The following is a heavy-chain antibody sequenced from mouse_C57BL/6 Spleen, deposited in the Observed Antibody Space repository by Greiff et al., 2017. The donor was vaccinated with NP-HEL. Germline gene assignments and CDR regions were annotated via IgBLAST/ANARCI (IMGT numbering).Heavy chain of an antibody. V-gene: IGHV1-19*01. CDR3: ARDYDEGLYAMDY. Sequence: EVQLQQSGPVLVKPGASVKMSCKASGYTFTDYYMNWVKQSHGKSLEWIGVINPYNGGTSYNQKFKGKATLTVDKSSSTAYMELNSLTSEDSAVYYCARDYDEGLYAMDYWGQGTSVTVSS. J-gene: IGHJ4*01. D-gene: IGHD2-4*01. CDR1: GYTFTDYY. CDR2: INPYNGGT.